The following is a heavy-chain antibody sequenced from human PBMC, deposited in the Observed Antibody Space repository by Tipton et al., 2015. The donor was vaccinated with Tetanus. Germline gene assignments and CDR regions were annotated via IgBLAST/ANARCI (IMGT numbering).Heavy chain of an antibody. Sequence: TLSLTCTVSRGSINSGTFYWDWIRQPPGKGLEWIGNIYYNGNMLENPSLKGRVTLSLDKSKNQFSLNLTSVTAADTAVYYCARTADNWFDPWGQGIPVIVSA. CDR1: RGSINSGTFY. CDR3: ARTADNWFDP. V-gene: IGHV4-39*01. D-gene: IGHD2-21*02. J-gene: IGHJ5*02. CDR2: IYYNGNM.